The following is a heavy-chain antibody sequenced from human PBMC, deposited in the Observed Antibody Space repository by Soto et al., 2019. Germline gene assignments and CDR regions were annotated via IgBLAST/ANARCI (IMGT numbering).Heavy chain of an antibody. V-gene: IGHV3-30*01. D-gene: IGHD1-1*01. CDR3: AKDQLERGYSYYYGMDV. CDR2: ISYDAQHK. J-gene: IGHJ6*02. CDR1: GFRFEDFA. Sequence: QLQLVESGGTVVQPGMSLRLSCSASGFRFEDFAMDWVRQAPGKGLEWVAVISYDAQHKFYADSVKGRFTISRDDAENTLYLQMNTLTDEDTGVYYCAKDQLERGYSYYYGMDVWGQGTTVTVS.